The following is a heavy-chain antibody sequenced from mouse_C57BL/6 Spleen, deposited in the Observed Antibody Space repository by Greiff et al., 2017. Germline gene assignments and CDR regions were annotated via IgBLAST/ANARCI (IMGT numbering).Heavy chain of an antibody. CDR3: AREKLGREDYAMDY. D-gene: IGHD4-1*01. CDR2: INPGSGGT. CDR1: GYAFTNYL. V-gene: IGHV1-54*01. J-gene: IGHJ4*01. Sequence: QVQLQQSGAELVRPGTSVKVSCKASGYAFTNYLIAWVKQRPGQGLEWIGVINPGSGGTNYNEKFKGKATLTADKSSSTAYMQLSSLTSEDSAVYFCAREKLGREDYAMDYWGQGTSVTVSS.